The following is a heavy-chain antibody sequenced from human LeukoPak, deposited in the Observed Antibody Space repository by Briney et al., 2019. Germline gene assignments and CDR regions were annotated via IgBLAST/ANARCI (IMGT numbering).Heavy chain of an antibody. CDR2: IYYSGST. V-gene: IGHV4-59*01. J-gene: IGHJ3*02. D-gene: IGHD3-10*01. CDR3: ASSMVTTDAFDI. CDR1: GGSISSYY. Sequence: PSETLSLTCTVSGGSISSYYCSWIRQPPGKGLEWIGYIYYSGSTNYNPSLKNRVTISVDTSKNQFSLKLSSVTAADTAVYYCASSMVTTDAFDIWSQGTMVTVSS.